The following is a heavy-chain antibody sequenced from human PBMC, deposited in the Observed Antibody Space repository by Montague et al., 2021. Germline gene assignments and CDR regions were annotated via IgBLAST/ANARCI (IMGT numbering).Heavy chain of an antibody. D-gene: IGHD5-18*01. CDR3: AKDETRGYSYGTPDY. CDR2: ISWNSGNI. J-gene: IGHJ4*02. V-gene: IGHV3-9*01. Sequence: SLRLSCAASRFTFDDYAMHWVRQAPGKGLEWVSGISWNSGNIGYADSVKGRFTISRDNAKNSLYLQMNSLRAEDTALYYCAKDETRGYSYGTPDYWGQGTLVTVSS. CDR1: RFTFDDYA.